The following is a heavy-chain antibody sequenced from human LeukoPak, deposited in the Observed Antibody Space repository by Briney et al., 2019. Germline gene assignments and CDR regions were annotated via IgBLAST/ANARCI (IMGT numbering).Heavy chain of an antibody. D-gene: IGHD2-8*01. CDR2: ISGSGGST. CDR3: AKKVCDFGCYSYDGMDV. J-gene: IGHJ6*02. CDR1: GFTFSSYA. V-gene: IGHV3-23*01. Sequence: PGGSLRLSCAASGFTFSSYAMSWVRQAPGKGLEWVSAISGSGGSTYYADSVKGRFTISRDNSKNTLYLQMNSLRAEDTAVYYCAKKVCDFGCYSYDGMDVWGQGTTVTVSS.